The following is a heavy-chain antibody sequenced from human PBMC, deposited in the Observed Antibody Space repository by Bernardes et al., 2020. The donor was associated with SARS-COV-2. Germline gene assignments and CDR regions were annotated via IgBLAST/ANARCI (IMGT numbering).Heavy chain of an antibody. CDR2: IWYDGSNK. D-gene: IGHD6-19*01. V-gene: IGHV3-33*01. CDR3: AREGIAVAGTGLSIDY. J-gene: IGHJ4*02. Sequence: GGSLRLSCAASGFTFSSYGMHWVRQAPGKGLEWVAVIWYDGSNKYYADSVKGRFTISRDNSKNTLDLQMNSLRAEDTAVYYCAREGIAVAGTGLSIDYWGQGTLVTVSS. CDR1: GFTFSSYG.